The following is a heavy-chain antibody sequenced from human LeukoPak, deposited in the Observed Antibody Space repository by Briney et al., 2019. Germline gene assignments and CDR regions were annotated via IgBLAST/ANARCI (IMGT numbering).Heavy chain of an antibody. CDR3: ARDPNVLGITPYYFDF. Sequence: GGSLRLSCAASGFTFSDYTMTWVRQAPGKGLEWVASISSDSSYIDYADSVEGRFTISRDNAKNSLFLKTDTLRGDDTGIYYCARDPNVLGITPYYFDFWGQGTLVTVSS. CDR2: ISSDSSYI. V-gene: IGHV3-21*01. CDR1: GFTFSDYT. J-gene: IGHJ4*02. D-gene: IGHD3-10*02.